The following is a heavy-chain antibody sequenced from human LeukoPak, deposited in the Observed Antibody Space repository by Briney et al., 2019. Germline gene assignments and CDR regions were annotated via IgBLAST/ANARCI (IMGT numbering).Heavy chain of an antibody. V-gene: IGHV4-34*01. CDR3: ARRRKVVRAGFDY. CDR1: GGSFSSYF. Sequence: SETLSLTCAGYGGSFSSYFWTWIRQTPGKGLEWIGEINHSRTTNYNPSLKSRVTMSVDTSKDQFSLKLMSVTAADTGVYYCARRRKVVRAGFDYWGQGTRVIVSS. D-gene: IGHD2-21*01. CDR2: INHSRTT. J-gene: IGHJ4*02.